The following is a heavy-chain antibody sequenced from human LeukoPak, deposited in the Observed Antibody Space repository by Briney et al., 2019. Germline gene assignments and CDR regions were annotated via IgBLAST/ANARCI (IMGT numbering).Heavy chain of an antibody. V-gene: IGHV3-21*05. CDR2: ISSSSSYT. CDR3: ARDRADGGYGSGSYFSL. Sequence: GGSLRLSCAASAFTFSSYRMNWIRQAPGKGLEWVSYISSSSSYTNYADSVKGRFTISRDNAKNSLYLQMNSLRAEDTAVYYCARDRADGGYGSGSYFSLWGQGTLVTVSS. J-gene: IGHJ4*02. CDR1: AFTFSSYR. D-gene: IGHD3-10*01.